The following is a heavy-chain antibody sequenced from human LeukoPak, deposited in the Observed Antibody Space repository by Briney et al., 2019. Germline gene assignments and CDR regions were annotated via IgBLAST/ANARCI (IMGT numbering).Heavy chain of an antibody. V-gene: IGHV3-48*03. J-gene: IGHJ4*02. Sequence: GGSLRLSCAASGFTFSSYEMNWVRQAPGKGLEWVSYISSSGSTIYYADSVKGRFTISRDNSKNTLFLQMNSLRAEDTAIYYCTLHYDYVWETYSYDYWGQGTLVTVSS. CDR2: ISSSGSTI. CDR1: GFTFSSYE. D-gene: IGHD3-16*01. CDR3: TLHYDYVWETYSYDY.